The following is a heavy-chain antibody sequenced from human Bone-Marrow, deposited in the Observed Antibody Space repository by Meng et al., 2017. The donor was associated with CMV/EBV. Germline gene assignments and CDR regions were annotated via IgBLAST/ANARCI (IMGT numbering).Heavy chain of an antibody. D-gene: IGHD5-24*01. CDR1: GYTFTGYY. CDR2: ISAYNGNT. V-gene: IGHV1-18*04. Sequence: ASVKVSCKASGYTFTGYYMHWVRQAPGQGLEWMGWISAYNGNTNYAQKLQGRVTMTTDTSTSTAYMELRSLRSDDTAVYYCASRDGHNDPLDYWGQGTLVTVSS. J-gene: IGHJ4*02. CDR3: ASRDGHNDPLDY.